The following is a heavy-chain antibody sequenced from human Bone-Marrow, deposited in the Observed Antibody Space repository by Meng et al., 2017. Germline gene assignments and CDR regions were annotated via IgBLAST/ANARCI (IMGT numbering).Heavy chain of an antibody. V-gene: IGHV3-7*01. J-gene: IGHJ5*02. Sequence: GESLKISCATSGFTFSSYWMSWVRQAPGKGLEWVANIKQDGSEKYYVDSVKGRFTISRDNAKNSLYLQMNSLRAEDTAVYYCARDANPYYYDSSGYYYNWFDPWGQGTLVTVSS. CDR2: IKQDGSEK. CDR1: GFTFSSYW. CDR3: ARDANPYYYDSSGYYYNWFDP. D-gene: IGHD3-22*01.